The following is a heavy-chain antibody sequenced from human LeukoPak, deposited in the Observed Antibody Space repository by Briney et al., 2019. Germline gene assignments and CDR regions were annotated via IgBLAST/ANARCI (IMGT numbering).Heavy chain of an antibody. J-gene: IGHJ4*02. Sequence: GGSLRLSCAASGFTFSSYGMHWVRQAPGKGLEWVAFIRYDGSNKYYADSVKGRFTISRDNSKNTLYLQMNSLRAEDTAVYYCASEDVVVAVCFDYWGQGTLVTVSS. CDR1: GFTFSSYG. CDR3: ASEDVVVAVCFDY. V-gene: IGHV3-30*02. D-gene: IGHD2-15*01. CDR2: IRYDGSNK.